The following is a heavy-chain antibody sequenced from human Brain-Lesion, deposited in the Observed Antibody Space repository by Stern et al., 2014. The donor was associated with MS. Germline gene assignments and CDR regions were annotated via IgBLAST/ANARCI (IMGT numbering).Heavy chain of an antibody. CDR3: AKDRQWLTYFFDY. V-gene: IGHV3-30*18. D-gene: IGHD3-22*01. J-gene: IGHJ4*02. CDR1: GFTFSSFG. CDR2: ISYDGSNK. Sequence: VQLVESGGGGVQPGRPRRLSCAASGFTFSSFGMHWVRQAPGKGLEWGAVISYDGSNKYYADSVKGRFTISRDNSKNTLYMQMNSLRAEDTAVYYCAKDRQWLTYFFDYWGQGSLVTVSS.